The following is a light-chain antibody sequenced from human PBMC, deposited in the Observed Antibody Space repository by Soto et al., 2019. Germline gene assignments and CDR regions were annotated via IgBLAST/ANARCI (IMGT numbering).Light chain of an antibody. CDR2: KAS. CDR1: QSISYW. V-gene: IGKV1-5*03. CDR3: RHYNTYSPPYT. J-gene: IGKJ2*01. Sequence: DIQLTQFPATLSASVGDRVTITCRASQSISYWLAWYQQKPGKAPNLLIYKASTLESGLPSRFSGSGSGTEFTLTITSLQPDDFATYYCRHYNTYSPPYTFGQGTKLEIK.